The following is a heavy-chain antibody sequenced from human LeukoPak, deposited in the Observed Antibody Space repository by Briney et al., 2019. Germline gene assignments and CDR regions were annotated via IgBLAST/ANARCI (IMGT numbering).Heavy chain of an antibody. CDR2: ISGSGGST. CDR1: GFTFSSYA. V-gene: IGHV3-23*01. D-gene: IGHD3-9*01. Sequence: GGSLRLSCAASGFTFSSYAMSWVRQAPGKGLKWVSAISGSGGSTYYADSVKGRFTISRDNSKNTLYLQMNSLRAEDTAVYYCAKDDDILTGYTFDYWGQGTLVTVSS. J-gene: IGHJ4*02. CDR3: AKDDDILTGYTFDY.